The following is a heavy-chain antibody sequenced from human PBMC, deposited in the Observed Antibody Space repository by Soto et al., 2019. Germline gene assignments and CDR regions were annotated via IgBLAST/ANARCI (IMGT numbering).Heavy chain of an antibody. D-gene: IGHD4-4*01. Sequence: EVQLVESGGGLVQPGGPLRLSFAVSGLSFSSAWMTWTRQAPGKGLERVAIMNEDGSERYYVDSVTGRFTISRDNAKHALFLQMNSLRVEYTAVYFCARDRAYSCFDYWGQGSLVTVSS. CDR3: ARDRAYSCFDY. V-gene: IGHV3-7*03. CDR2: MNEDGSER. CDR1: GLSFSSAW. J-gene: IGHJ4*02.